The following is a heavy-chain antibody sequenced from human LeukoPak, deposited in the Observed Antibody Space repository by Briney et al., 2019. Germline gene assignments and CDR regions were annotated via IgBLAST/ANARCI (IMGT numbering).Heavy chain of an antibody. CDR2: IIPIFGTA. D-gene: IGHD2-15*01. V-gene: IGHV1-69*05. CDR3: ARGHVRGSGDYYYYYYMDV. J-gene: IGHJ6*03. CDR1: GGTFTSYA. Sequence: GASVKVSCKASGGTFTSYAISWVRQAPGQGLEWMGEIIPIFGTANYAQKFQGRVTITTGESTSTAYMELSSLRSEDTAVYYCARGHVRGSGDYYYYYYMDVWGKGTTVTVSS.